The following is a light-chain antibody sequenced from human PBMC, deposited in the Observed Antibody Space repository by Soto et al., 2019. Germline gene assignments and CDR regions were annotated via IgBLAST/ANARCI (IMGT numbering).Light chain of an antibody. V-gene: IGLV1-40*01. Sequence: QSVLTQPPSVSGAPGQRVTISCTGSSSNIGAGYGVHWYQHLPGTAPKLLIYGNNNRPSGVPDRFSASKSGPSASLAITGLQADDDADYYCQSYDSSLSAPYVFGTGTKFTVL. CDR3: QSYDSSLSAPYV. CDR1: SSNIGAGYG. J-gene: IGLJ1*01. CDR2: GNN.